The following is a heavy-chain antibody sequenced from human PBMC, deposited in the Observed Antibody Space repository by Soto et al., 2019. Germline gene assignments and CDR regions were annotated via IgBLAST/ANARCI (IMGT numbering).Heavy chain of an antibody. J-gene: IGHJ4*02. CDR3: AKAPSWTAGPFDY. V-gene: IGHV3-64*01. Sequence: GGSLRLSCAASGFTFSSYAMHWVRQAPGKGLEYVSAISSNGGSTYYANSVKGRFTISRDNSKNTLYLQMNSLRAEDTAVYYCAKAPSWTAGPFDYWGQGTLVTVSS. CDR2: ISSNGGST. CDR1: GFTFSSYA. D-gene: IGHD6-25*01.